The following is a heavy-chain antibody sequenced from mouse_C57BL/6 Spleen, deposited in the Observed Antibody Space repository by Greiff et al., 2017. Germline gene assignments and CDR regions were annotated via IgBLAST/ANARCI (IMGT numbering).Heavy chain of an antibody. CDR1: GYAFSSYW. CDR2: IYPGDGDT. Sequence: QVQLQQSGAELVKPGASVKISCKASGYAFSSYWMNWVKQRPGKGLEWIGQIYPGDGDTNYNGKFKGKATLTADKSSSTAYMQLSSLTSEDSAVYCCARSPFYYYGSSYWYFDVWGTGTTVTVSS. D-gene: IGHD1-1*01. V-gene: IGHV1-80*01. J-gene: IGHJ1*03. CDR3: ARSPFYYYGSSYWYFDV.